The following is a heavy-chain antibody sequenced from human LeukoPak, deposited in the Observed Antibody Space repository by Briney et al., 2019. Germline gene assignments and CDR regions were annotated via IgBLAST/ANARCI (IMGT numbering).Heavy chain of an antibody. CDR3: AKDSSIAARKPDY. CDR2: ISGSGGTT. Sequence: GGSLRLSCAASGFTFSNYAMSWVRQAPGKGLEWVSAISGSGGTTYYADSVKGRFTISRDNSKNTLYLQMNSLRAEDTAVYYCAKDSSIAARKPDYRGQGSLVTVSS. J-gene: IGHJ4*02. V-gene: IGHV3-23*01. CDR1: GFTFSNYA. D-gene: IGHD6-6*01.